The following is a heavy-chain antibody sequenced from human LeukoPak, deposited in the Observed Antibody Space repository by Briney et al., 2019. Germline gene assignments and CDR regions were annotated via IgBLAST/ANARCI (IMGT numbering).Heavy chain of an antibody. CDR1: GFTFSIYG. V-gene: IGHV3-30*18. Sequence: GGSLRLSCAACGFTFSIYGMHWVRQAPGKGLEWVAVISYDGSNKYYADSVKGRFTISRDNSKNTLYLQMNSLRAEDTAVYYCAKGTEWREPWVHDAFDIWGQGTMVTVSS. D-gene: IGHD2-15*01. J-gene: IGHJ3*02. CDR3: AKGTEWREPWVHDAFDI. CDR2: ISYDGSNK.